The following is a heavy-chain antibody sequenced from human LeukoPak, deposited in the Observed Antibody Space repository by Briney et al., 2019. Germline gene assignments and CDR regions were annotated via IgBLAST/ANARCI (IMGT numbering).Heavy chain of an antibody. J-gene: IGHJ4*02. Sequence: SETLSLTCTVSGGSINGYYWSWIRQPPGKGLEWIAYIHYSGSTNYSPSLKSRVTISLDTSKNQFSLELSSVTAADTAVYFSARLGLQGSNRYHYDYWGQGTLVTVSS. CDR3: ARLGLQGSNRYHYDY. D-gene: IGHD3-16*02. CDR1: GGSINGYY. CDR2: IHYSGST. V-gene: IGHV4-59*08.